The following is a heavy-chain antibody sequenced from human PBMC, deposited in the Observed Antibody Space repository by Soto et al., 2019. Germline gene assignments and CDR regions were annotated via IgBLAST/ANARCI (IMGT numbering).Heavy chain of an antibody. D-gene: IGHD6-19*01. CDR3: ARSGSGSGWL. Sequence: SETLSLTCTVSGGSVSSGRFYWSWIRQPPGKGLEWIGYIYYSGSTKYNPSLRSRVTISVDTSKNQFSLKLTSVTAADTAVYYCARSGSGSGWLGGQGTLVTVS. V-gene: IGHV4-61*01. CDR2: IYYSGST. J-gene: IGHJ4*02. CDR1: GGSVSSGRFY.